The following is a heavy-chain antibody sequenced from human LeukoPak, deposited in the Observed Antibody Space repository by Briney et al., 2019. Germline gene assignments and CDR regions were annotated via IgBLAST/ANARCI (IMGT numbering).Heavy chain of an antibody. V-gene: IGHV6-1*01. CDR2: TYYRSKWYN. CDR1: GDSVSSKSTA. CDR3: ARDRRHSSGWYRDFDY. J-gene: IGHJ4*02. Sequence: SQTLSLTCAISGDSVSSKSTAWNWIRQSPSRGLEWLGRTYYRSKWYNDYAVSVKSRITINPDTSKNQFSLQLNSVTPEDTAVYYCARDRRHSSGWYRDFDYWGQGTLVTVSS. D-gene: IGHD6-19*01.